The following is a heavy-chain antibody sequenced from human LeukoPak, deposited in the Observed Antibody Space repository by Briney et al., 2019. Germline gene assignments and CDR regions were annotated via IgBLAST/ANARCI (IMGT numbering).Heavy chain of an antibody. CDR3: ARVGYYDSSGYYSGLFDY. CDR2: IYYSGST. V-gene: IGHV4-59*01. Sequence: SETLSLTCTVSGGSINSYYWSWIRQPPGKGLEWVAYIYYSGSTNYNPSLRSRITISVDTSKNQYSLKLSSVTAADTAMYYCARVGYYDSSGYYSGLFDYWGQGTLVTVSS. CDR1: GGSINSYY. J-gene: IGHJ4*02. D-gene: IGHD3-22*01.